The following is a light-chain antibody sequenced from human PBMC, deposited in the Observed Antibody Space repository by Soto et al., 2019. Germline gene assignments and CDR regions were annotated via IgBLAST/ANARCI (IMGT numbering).Light chain of an antibody. Sequence: EIVLTQSPATLPLSPGERATLSCRASQSVSSYFAWYQQKPGQAPRLLIYDASNRAPGIPATFRGSGSGTDFTLTINSLEPEDFAVYSCQQRSNWTPITFGQGTRLEIK. CDR2: DAS. CDR1: QSVSSY. J-gene: IGKJ5*01. V-gene: IGKV3-11*01. CDR3: QQRSNWTPIT.